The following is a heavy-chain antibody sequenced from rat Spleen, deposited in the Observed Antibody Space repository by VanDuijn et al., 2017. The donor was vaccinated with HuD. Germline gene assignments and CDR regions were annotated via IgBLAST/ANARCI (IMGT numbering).Heavy chain of an antibody. CDR3: ARANRDTYAHFDY. CDR2: IWTGGSP. J-gene: IGHJ2*01. CDR1: GFSLTSYH. V-gene: IGHV2-43*01. Sequence: QVQLKESGPGLVQPSQTLSLTCTVSGFSLTSYHVRWVRQPPGKGLEWMGVIWTGGSPAYNSLLKSRMSITRDLSKSQVFLKMNSLQTEDTATYYCARANRDTYAHFDYWGQGVMVTVSS. D-gene: IGHD2-5*01.